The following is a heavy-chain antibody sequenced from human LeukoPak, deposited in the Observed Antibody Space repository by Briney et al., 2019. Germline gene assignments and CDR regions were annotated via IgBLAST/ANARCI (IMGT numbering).Heavy chain of an antibody. J-gene: IGHJ4*02. Sequence: KPSETLSLTCTVSGGSISSYQWSWIRQPAGKGLEWIGRIYTSGNTNYNPSLKSRVTMSVDTYKNQFSLKLNSVTAADTAVYYCVRGDWDSSWPYFDFWGQGTLVTVFS. CDR3: VRGDWDSSWPYFDF. D-gene: IGHD6-13*01. CDR1: GGSISSYQ. CDR2: IYTSGNT. V-gene: IGHV4-4*07.